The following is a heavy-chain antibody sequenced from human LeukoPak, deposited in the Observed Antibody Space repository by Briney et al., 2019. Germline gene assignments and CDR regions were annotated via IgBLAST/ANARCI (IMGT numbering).Heavy chain of an antibody. J-gene: IGHJ5*02. CDR2: IYYSGST. D-gene: IGHD6-13*01. CDR3: ARGLAAVGGWFDP. V-gene: IGHV4-39*07. Sequence: SETLSLTCTVSGGSISSSSYYWGWIRQPPGKGLEWIGTIYYSGSTYYNPSLKSRVTISVDTSKNQFSLKLSSVTAADTAVYYCARGLAAVGGWFDPWGQGTLVTVSS. CDR1: GGSISSSSYY.